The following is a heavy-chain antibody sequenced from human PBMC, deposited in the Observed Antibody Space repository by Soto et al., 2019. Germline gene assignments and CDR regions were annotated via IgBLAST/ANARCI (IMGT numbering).Heavy chain of an antibody. CDR2: ISSSSSYI. CDR1: GFTFSSYS. CDR3: ANLRTDDFDI. D-gene: IGHD4-17*01. J-gene: IGHJ3*02. Sequence: EVQLVESGGGLVKPGGSLRLSCAASGFTFSSYSMNWVRQAPGKGLEWVSSISSSSSYIYYADSVKGRFTISRDNAKNSLYLQMNRLRAEDTAVYYCANLRTDDFDIWGQGTMVTVSS. V-gene: IGHV3-21*01.